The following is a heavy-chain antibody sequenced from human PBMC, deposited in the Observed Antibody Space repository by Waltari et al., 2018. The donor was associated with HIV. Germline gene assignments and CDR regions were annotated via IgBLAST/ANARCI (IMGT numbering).Heavy chain of an antibody. J-gene: IGHJ6*02. V-gene: IGHV3-7*01. CDR1: GFTFRSYW. CDR3: ARDSRSRGGYYYYYGMDV. CDR2: IKQEGSEK. Sequence: EVQLVESGGGLVQPGGSLRLSWAASGFTFRSYWMSWVRQAPGKGLEWVSNIKQEGSEKYYVDSVKGRFTISRDNAKNSLYLQMNSLRAEDTAVYYCARDSRSRGGYYYYYGMDVWGQGTTVTVSS. D-gene: IGHD6-13*01.